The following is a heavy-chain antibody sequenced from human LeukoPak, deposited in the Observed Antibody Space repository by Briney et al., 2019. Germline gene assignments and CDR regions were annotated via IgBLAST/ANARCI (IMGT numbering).Heavy chain of an antibody. V-gene: IGHV4-61*02. CDR3: ARDDEAAGDY. CDR1: RGPINSGDYF. J-gene: IGHJ4*02. D-gene: IGHD6-19*01. CDR2: IYTTGDT. Sequence: PSETLSLTCTVSRGPINSGDYFWSWIRQSAGKGLEWIGRIYTTGDTSYNPSLKSRVTISLDTSKNQFSLKLKSVTAADTAVYYCARDDEAAGDYWGQGTLVTVSS.